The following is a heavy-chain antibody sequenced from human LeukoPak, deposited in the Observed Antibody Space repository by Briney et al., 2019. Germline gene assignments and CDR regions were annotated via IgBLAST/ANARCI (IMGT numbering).Heavy chain of an antibody. Sequence: RRASVKVSCKASGYTFTSYDINWVRQATGQGLEWMGWMNPNSGNTGYAQKFQGRVTMTRNTSISTAYMELSSLRSEDTAVYYCARGRDLRDYDFWSGPTYFDYWGQGTLVTVSS. CDR2: MNPNSGNT. D-gene: IGHD3-3*01. J-gene: IGHJ4*02. CDR3: ARGRDLRDYDFWSGPTYFDY. CDR1: GYTFTSYD. V-gene: IGHV1-8*01.